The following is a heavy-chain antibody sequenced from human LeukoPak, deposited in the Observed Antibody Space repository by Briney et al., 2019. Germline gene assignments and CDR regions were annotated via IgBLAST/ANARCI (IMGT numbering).Heavy chain of an antibody. CDR3: AKGPTQVLRFLRDGKTYYMDV. J-gene: IGHJ6*03. Sequence: GGSLRLSCAASGFTVSNYGMHWVRQAPGRGLECVAVIWYDGKHQYYADSVKGRFNISRDNPKNMLYLQMNSLRVEDTAVYYCAKGPTQVLRFLRDGKTYYMDVWGKGTSVLVSS. CDR1: GFTVSNYG. V-gene: IGHV3-33*06. D-gene: IGHD3-3*01. CDR2: IWYDGKHQ.